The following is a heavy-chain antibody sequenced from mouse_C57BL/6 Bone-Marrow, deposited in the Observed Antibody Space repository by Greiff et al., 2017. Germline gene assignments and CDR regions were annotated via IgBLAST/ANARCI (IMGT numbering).Heavy chain of an antibody. CDR3: ARSVIFYAMDY. CDR2: IFPRSGNT. V-gene: IGHV1-81*01. J-gene: IGHJ4*01. CDR1: GYTFTSYG. Sequence: QVQLQQSGAELARPGASVKLSCKASGYTFTSYGISWVKQRTGQGLEWIGEIFPRSGNTYYNEKFKGKATLTADKSSSTAYMELRSLTSEDSAVYFCARSVIFYAMDYWGQGTSVTVSS.